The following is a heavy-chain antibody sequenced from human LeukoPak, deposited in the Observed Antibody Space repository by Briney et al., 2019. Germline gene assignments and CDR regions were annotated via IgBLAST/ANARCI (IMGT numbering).Heavy chain of an antibody. CDR3: ARVDTGMAYYFDI. D-gene: IGHD5-18*01. CDR1: GFTLSTNC. J-gene: IGHJ4*02. CDR2: IISGGTT. Sequence: GGSLRLSRAASGFTLSTNCMLWVRPAPRRGGEWVSTIISGGTTYNVHSVMGRYTISRHNSRNRLYLHMNSLRAEDTAVYYCARVDTGMAYYFDIWGEGTLFSVS. V-gene: IGHV3-53*04.